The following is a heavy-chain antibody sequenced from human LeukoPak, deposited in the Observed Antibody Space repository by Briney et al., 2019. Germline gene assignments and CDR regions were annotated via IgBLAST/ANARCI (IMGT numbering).Heavy chain of an antibody. CDR3: AKDDQGYSGSLTGNFDY. Sequence: GGSLRLSCAASGFTFSSYAMSWVRQAPGKGLEWVSAISGSGGSTYYADSVKGRFTISRDNSKNTLYLQMNSLRAEDTAVYYCAKDDQGYSGSLTGNFDYWGQGTLVTVSS. CDR2: ISGSGGST. V-gene: IGHV3-23*01. D-gene: IGHD1-26*01. CDR1: GFTFSSYA. J-gene: IGHJ4*02.